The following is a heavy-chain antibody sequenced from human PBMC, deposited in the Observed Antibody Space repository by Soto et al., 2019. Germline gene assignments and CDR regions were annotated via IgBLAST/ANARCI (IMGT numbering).Heavy chain of an antibody. CDR2: IYYSVST. CDR3: ARRLYDFWSGYHDY. Sequence: PSETLSLTCTVSGGSISSSSYYWGWIRQPPGKGLEWIGSIYYSVSTYYNPSLKSRVTISVDTSKNQFSLKLSSVTAAVTAVYYCARRLYDFWSGYHDYWGQGTLVTVSS. V-gene: IGHV4-39*01. D-gene: IGHD3-3*01. J-gene: IGHJ4*02. CDR1: GGSISSSSYY.